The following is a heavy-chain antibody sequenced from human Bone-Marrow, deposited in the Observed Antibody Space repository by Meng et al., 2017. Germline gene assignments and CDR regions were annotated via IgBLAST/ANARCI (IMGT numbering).Heavy chain of an antibody. Sequence: ASVKVSCKASGYRLTDYYLHWVRQAPGQGLEWMGWLDPNSGGTNYAQKFQGRVTMTRDTSISTAYMELSRLRSDDTAVYYCARGEGSGYPSRAFDIWGQGTMVTVSS. V-gene: IGHV1-2*02. D-gene: IGHD3-22*01. CDR3: ARGEGSGYPSRAFDI. CDR2: LDPNSGGT. CDR1: GYRLTDYY. J-gene: IGHJ3*02.